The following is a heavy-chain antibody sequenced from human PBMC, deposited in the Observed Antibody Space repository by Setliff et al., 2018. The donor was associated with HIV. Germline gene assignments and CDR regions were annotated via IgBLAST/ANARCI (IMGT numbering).Heavy chain of an antibody. Sequence: PSETLSLTCSVSGGSINANEYYWNWIRQSPGKGLEWIGHIYYGGQTDYNPSLKSRVTVSLDTSKNQFSLKLTSLTAADTAVYFCAGDYAGSGRPFDYWGQGTLVTVSS. D-gene: IGHD6-19*01. V-gene: IGHV4-61*08. CDR3: AGDYAGSGRPFDY. J-gene: IGHJ4*02. CDR2: IYYGGQT. CDR1: GGSINANEYY.